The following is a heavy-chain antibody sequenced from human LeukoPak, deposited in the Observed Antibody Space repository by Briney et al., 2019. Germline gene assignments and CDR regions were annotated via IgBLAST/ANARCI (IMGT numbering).Heavy chain of an antibody. Sequence: SQTLSVTCAISGDSVSSNNGAWNWIRQSPSRGLEWLGRTYYRSKWYNDYAVSMKGRITINPDTSKNQFSLQLNSVTPEDTAVYYCARDAGSSCWYTFDYWGQGTLVTVSS. CDR2: TYYRSKWYN. CDR1: GDSVSSNNGA. V-gene: IGHV6-1*01. J-gene: IGHJ4*01. D-gene: IGHD6-19*01. CDR3: ARDAGSSCWYTFDY.